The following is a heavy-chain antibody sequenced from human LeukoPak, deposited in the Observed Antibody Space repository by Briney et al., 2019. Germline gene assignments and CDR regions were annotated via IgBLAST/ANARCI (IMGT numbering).Heavy chain of an antibody. CDR1: GGSISSYY. CDR3: ARGGPRWLLLSDYFDY. D-gene: IGHD3-22*01. Sequence: PSETLSLTCTVSGGSISSYYWSWIRQPAGKGLEWIGRIYTSGSTNYNPSLKSRVTMSVDTSKNQFSLKLSSVTAADTAVYYCARGGPRWLLLSDYFDYWGQGTLVTVSS. CDR2: IYTSGST. V-gene: IGHV4-4*07. J-gene: IGHJ4*02.